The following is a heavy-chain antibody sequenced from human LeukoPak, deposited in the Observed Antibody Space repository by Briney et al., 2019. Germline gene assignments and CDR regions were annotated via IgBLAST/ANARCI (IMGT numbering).Heavy chain of an antibody. CDR1: GFSFSVFW. CDR2: IKTDGSIT. J-gene: IGHJ4*02. CDR3: ARVQGGGFRTADY. Sequence: GGSLRLSCAASGFSFSVFWMHWVRQAPGKGPVWVSRIKTDGSITDYADSVKGRFTISRDNSKNTLFLQMNSLRGEDTAMYYCARVQGGGFRTADYWGQGTLVTVSS. D-gene: IGHD1-14*01. V-gene: IGHV3-74*01.